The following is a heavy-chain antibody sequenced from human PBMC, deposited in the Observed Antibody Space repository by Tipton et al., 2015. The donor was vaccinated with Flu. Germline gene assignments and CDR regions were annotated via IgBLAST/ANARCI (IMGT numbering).Heavy chain of an antibody. D-gene: IGHD3-16*01. J-gene: IGHJ4*02. CDR1: GFAFSSYE. CDR2: INPSGTTR. V-gene: IGHV3-48*03. CDR3: ARGFIRLCDY. Sequence: SLRLSCAASGFAFSSYEMNWVRQAPGKGLEWISLINPSGTTRYYADSVKGRFTISGDNAENSLFLQMDSLRAEDTAVYYCARGFIRLCDYWGQGTLVTVSS.